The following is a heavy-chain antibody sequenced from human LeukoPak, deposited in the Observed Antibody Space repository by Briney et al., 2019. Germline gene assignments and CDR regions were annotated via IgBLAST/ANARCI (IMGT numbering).Heavy chain of an antibody. J-gene: IGHJ4*02. V-gene: IGHV1-18*01. Sequence: ASVKVSCKASGYTFTSHGISWVRQAPGQGLEWMGWISTYNGNTNYAQKFQGRVTITRNASISTAYMELSSLRSEDTAVYYCARLLYDSSGYYGYWGQGTLVTVSS. CDR1: GYTFTSHG. CDR3: ARLLYDSSGYYGY. D-gene: IGHD3-22*01. CDR2: ISTYNGNT.